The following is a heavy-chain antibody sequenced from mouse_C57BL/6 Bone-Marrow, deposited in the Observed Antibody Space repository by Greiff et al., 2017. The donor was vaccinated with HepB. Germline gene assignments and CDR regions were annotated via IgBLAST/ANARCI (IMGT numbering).Heavy chain of an antibody. CDR2: IDPNSGGT. D-gene: IGHD1-1*01. CDR3: ASEFITTVVVNWYFDV. J-gene: IGHJ1*03. CDR1: GYTFTSYW. V-gene: IGHV1-72*01. Sequence: QVQLQQSGAELVKPGASVKLSCKASGYTFTSYWMHWVKQRPGRGLEWIGRIDPNSGGTKYNEKFKSKATLTVDKPSSTAYMQLSSLTSEDSAVYYCASEFITTVVVNWYFDVWGTGTTVTVSS.